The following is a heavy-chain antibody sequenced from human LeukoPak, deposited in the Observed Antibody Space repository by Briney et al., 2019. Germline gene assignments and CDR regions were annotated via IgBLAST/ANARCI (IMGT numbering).Heavy chain of an antibody. D-gene: IGHD3-22*01. J-gene: IGHJ4*02. V-gene: IGHV3-7*03. CDR2: INQDGGKK. Sequence: PGGSLRLSCAASGFNFSSYWMSWVRQAPGKGLEWVANINQDGGKKYYVDSVRGRFAISRDNAKNSLYLQMNSLRAEDTALYYCAKGRLNYYDSSGYYYSDFDYWGQGTLVTVSS. CDR1: GFNFSSYW. CDR3: AKGRLNYYDSSGYYYSDFDY.